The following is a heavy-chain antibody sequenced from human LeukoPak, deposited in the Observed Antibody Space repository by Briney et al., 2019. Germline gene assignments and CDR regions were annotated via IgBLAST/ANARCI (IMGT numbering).Heavy chain of an antibody. D-gene: IGHD3-22*01. CDR2: IIPIFGTA. V-gene: IGHV1-69*13. J-gene: IGHJ4*02. CDR3: ATLPPPYYYDSSGYYHRNNGVRYYFDY. CDR1: GGTFSSYA. Sequence: ASVKVSCKAPGGTFSSYAISWVRQAPGQGLEWVGGIIPIFGTANYAQKFQGRVTITADESTSTAYMELSSLRSEDTAVYYCATLPPPYYYDSSGYYHRNNGVRYYFDYWGQGTLVTVSS.